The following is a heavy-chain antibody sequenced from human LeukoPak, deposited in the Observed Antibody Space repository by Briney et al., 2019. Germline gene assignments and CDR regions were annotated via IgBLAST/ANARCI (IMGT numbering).Heavy chain of an antibody. J-gene: IGHJ4*02. D-gene: IGHD5-18*01. CDR3: AAGNVDTAFFFDY. Sequence: ASVKVSCKVSGYTLTELSMHWVRQAPGQGLQWMGGFDPKDGETIYAPKFQGRVTMTEDTSTDTAYMELRSLRSEDTALYYCAAGNVDTAFFFDYWGQGTLVTVSS. CDR2: FDPKDGET. CDR1: GYTLTELS. V-gene: IGHV1-24*01.